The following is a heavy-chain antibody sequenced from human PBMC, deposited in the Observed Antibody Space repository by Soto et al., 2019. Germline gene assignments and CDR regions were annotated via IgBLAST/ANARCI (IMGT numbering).Heavy chain of an antibody. V-gene: IGHV4-34*01. Sequence: SETLSLTCAVYGGSFSGYYWSWIHQPPGKGLEWIGEINHSGSTNYNPSLKSRVTISVDTSKNQFSLKLSSVTAADTAVYYCARTLTRTLILWFGDRTAVSGMDVWGQGTTVTVSS. CDR2: INHSGST. D-gene: IGHD3-10*01. CDR3: ARTLTRTLILWFGDRTAVSGMDV. CDR1: GGSFSGYY. J-gene: IGHJ6*02.